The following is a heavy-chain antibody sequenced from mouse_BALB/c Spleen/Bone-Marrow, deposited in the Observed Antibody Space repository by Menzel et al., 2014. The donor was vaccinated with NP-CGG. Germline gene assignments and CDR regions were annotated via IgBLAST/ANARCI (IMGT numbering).Heavy chain of an antibody. D-gene: IGHD4-1*01. Sequence: VQLQQSGPELVKPGASVKISCKASGYAFSISWINWVKQRPGQGLEWIGRIYPGDGDTNYNGKFKGKATLTADKSSSTAYMQLSSLTSLDSAVYFCARTGPFGYWGQGTLVTVSA. CDR3: ARTGPFGY. V-gene: IGHV1-82*01. J-gene: IGHJ3*01. CDR2: IYPGDGDT. CDR1: GYAFSISW.